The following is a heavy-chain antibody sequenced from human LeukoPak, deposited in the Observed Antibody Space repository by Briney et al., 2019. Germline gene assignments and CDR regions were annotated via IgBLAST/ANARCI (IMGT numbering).Heavy chain of an antibody. D-gene: IGHD4-17*01. CDR2: IYSGGAT. V-gene: IGHV3-66*02. CDR3: ARDQTTVTSWHAFDL. Sequence: GGSLKLSCAASGLTVSDNYMGWVRQAPGKGLEWVSIIYSGGATQYIDSVKGRFTISGDTSKNTLYLQMNSLRPDDTAVYYCARDQTTVTSWHAFDLWGLGTMVTVSS. J-gene: IGHJ3*01. CDR1: GLTVSDNY.